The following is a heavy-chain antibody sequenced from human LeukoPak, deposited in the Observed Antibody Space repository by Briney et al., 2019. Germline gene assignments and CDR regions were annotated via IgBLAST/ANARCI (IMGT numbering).Heavy chain of an antibody. Sequence: PSETLSLTCTVSGGSYSSSGYYWGCFRQPPGKGLEWIGSLFYSGNAYYNPSLKSRVTISVDTSKNHFSLKLRSVTAADTAVYYCATLRSWSPDYLDHWGQGTLVTVSS. J-gene: IGHJ4*02. D-gene: IGHD1-26*01. V-gene: IGHV4-39*07. CDR2: LFYSGNA. CDR3: ATLRSWSPDYLDH. CDR1: GGSYSSSGYY.